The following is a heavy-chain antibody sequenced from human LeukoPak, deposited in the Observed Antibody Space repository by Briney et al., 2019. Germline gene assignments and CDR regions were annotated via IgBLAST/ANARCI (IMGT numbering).Heavy chain of an antibody. J-gene: IGHJ4*02. CDR3: ARETTIFGVVIIYYFDY. V-gene: IGHV3-30*04. CDR2: ISYDGSNK. D-gene: IGHD3-3*01. CDR1: GFTFSSYA. Sequence: GGSLRLSCAASGFTFSSYAMHWVRQAPGKGLEWVALISYDGSNKYYADSVKGRFTISRDNSKNTLYLQMNSLRAEDTAVYYCARETTIFGVVIIYYFDYWGQGTLVTVSS.